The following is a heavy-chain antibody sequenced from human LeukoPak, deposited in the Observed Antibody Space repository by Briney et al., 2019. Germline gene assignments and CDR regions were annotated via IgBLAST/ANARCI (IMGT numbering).Heavy chain of an antibody. CDR1: GFTFSSYA. D-gene: IGHD6-13*01. CDR2: ISYDGNNK. Sequence: GRSLRLSCAASGFTFSSYAMHWVRQAPGKGLGWVAVISYDGNNKYYADSVKGRFTISRDNSKNTLYLQMNSLSSEDTAMYYCASSRGYSSSWYLDYWGQGTLVTVSS. CDR3: ASSRGYSSSWYLDY. J-gene: IGHJ4*02. V-gene: IGHV3-30-3*01.